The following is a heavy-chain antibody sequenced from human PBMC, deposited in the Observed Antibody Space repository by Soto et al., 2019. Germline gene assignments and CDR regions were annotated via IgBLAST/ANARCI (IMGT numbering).Heavy chain of an antibody. D-gene: IGHD3-3*01. CDR2: VYHTGRT. CDR1: GGSLKSGSYS. Sequence: SENLSLTCKVSGGSLKSGSYSWSWFRHPPVKALEWIGYVYHTGRTSYNPSLKSRVSISMDTSKNQFSLNLDSVTAADTAVYFCARDMGYDFWSGYRLFGMDVWGQGSTVT. V-gene: IGHV4-61*01. J-gene: IGHJ6*02. CDR3: ARDMGYDFWSGYRLFGMDV.